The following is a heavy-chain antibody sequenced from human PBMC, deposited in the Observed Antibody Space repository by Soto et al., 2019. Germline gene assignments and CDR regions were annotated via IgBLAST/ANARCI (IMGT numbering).Heavy chain of an antibody. CDR1: GGSISSGGYY. CDR2: FYYSGST. Sequence: SETLSLTCPVSGGSISSGGYYWSWIRQHPGKGLEWIGYFYYSGSTYYNPSLKSRVTISVDTSKNQFSLKLSSVTAADTAVYYCARAGEGLLASSYYYYGMDVWGQGTTV. D-gene: IGHD2-8*02. J-gene: IGHJ6*02. V-gene: IGHV4-31*03. CDR3: ARAGEGLLASSYYYYGMDV.